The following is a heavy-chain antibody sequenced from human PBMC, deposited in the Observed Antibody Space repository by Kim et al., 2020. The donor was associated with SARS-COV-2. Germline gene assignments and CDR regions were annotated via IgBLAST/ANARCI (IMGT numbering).Heavy chain of an antibody. D-gene: IGHD3-10*01. Sequence: SETLSLTCAVYGGSFSGYYWSWIRQPPGKGLEWIGEINHSGSTNYNPSLKSRVTISVDTSKNQFSLKLSSVTAADTAVYYCARGLRHLGITMVRGVHYYYGMDVWGQGTTVTVSS. J-gene: IGHJ6*02. CDR1: GGSFSGYY. CDR3: ARGLRHLGITMVRGVHYYYGMDV. CDR2: INHSGST. V-gene: IGHV4-34*01.